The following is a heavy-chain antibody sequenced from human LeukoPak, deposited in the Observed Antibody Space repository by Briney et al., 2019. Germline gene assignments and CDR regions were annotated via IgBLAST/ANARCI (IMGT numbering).Heavy chain of an antibody. CDR2: IYYSGST. CDR3: ARDQYSGWFDP. J-gene: IGHJ5*02. D-gene: IGHD2-21*01. CDR1: GGSISSYY. V-gene: IGHV4-59*01. Sequence: PSETLSLTCTVSGGSISSYYWSWIRQPPGKGLEWIGYIYYSGSTNYNPSLKSRVTISVDTSKNQFSLKLSSVTAADTAVCYCARDQYSGWFDPWGQGTLVTVSS.